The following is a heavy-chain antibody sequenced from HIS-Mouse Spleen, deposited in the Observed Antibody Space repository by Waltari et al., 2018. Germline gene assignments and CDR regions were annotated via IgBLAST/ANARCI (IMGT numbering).Heavy chain of an antibody. Sequence: QVQLVQSGAAVKKPGASVKVSCKSSAYTFTGYHMPWVRQAPGQGLEWMGWINPNSGGTNYAQKFQGRVTMTRDTSISTAYMELSRLRSDDTAVYYCARDYANWGRAFDIWGQGTMVTVSS. CDR3: ARDYANWGRAFDI. J-gene: IGHJ3*02. D-gene: IGHD7-27*01. V-gene: IGHV1-2*02. CDR1: AYTFTGYH. CDR2: INPNSGGT.